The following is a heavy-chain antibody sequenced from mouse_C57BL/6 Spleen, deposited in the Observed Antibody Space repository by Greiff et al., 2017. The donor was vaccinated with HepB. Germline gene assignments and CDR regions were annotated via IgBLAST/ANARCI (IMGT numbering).Heavy chain of an antibody. J-gene: IGHJ2*01. V-gene: IGHV1-81*01. CDR2: IYPRSGNT. CDR3: ARLYYFDS. CDR1: GYTFTSYG. Sequence: QVQLKQSGAELARPGASVKLSCKASGYTFTSYGISWVKQRTGQGLEWIGEIYPRSGNTYYNEKFKGKATLTADKSSSTAYMELRSLTSEDSAVYFCARLYYFDSWGQGPTLTVSS.